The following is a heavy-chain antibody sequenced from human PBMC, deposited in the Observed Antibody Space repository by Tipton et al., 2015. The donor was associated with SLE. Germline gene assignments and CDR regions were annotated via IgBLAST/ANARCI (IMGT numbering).Heavy chain of an antibody. V-gene: IGHV3-74*01. J-gene: IGHJ6*03. CDR3: AREPHYYYMDV. Sequence: SLRLSCAASGLTFSGYCMQWVRQAPGKGLVWVSRINSDGSSTSYADSVKGRFTISRDNAKDTLYLQMNSLRAEDTAVYYCAREPHYYYMDVWGKGTTVTVSS. CDR2: INSDGSST. CDR1: GLTFSGYC.